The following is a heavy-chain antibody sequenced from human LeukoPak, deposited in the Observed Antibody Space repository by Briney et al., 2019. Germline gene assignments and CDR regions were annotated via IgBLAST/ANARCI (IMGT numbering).Heavy chain of an antibody. CDR2: ISSSSSTI. CDR1: GFTFSSYS. V-gene: IGHV3-48*01. J-gene: IGHJ4*02. CDR3: ARAHHRRVYDYVWGSYPY. Sequence: GRSLRLSCAASGFTFSSYSMNWVRQAPGKGLEWVSYISSSSSTIYYADSVKGRFTISRDNAKNSLYLQMNSLRAEDTAVYYCARAHHRRVYDYVWGSYPYWGQGTLVTVSS. D-gene: IGHD3-16*02.